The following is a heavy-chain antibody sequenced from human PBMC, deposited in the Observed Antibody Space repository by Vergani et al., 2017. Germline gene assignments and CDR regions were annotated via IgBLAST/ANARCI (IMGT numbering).Heavy chain of an antibody. CDR2: INHSGST. J-gene: IGHJ1*01. D-gene: IGHD1-26*01. Sequence: QVQLQESGPGLVKPSETLSLTCAVSGYSISSGYYWGWIRQPPGKGLEWIGEINHSGSTNYNPSLKSRVTISVDTSKNQFSLKLSSVTAADTAVYYCARGGRGSYYRYFQHWGQGTLVTVSS. V-gene: IGHV4-38-2*01. CDR1: GYSISSGYY. CDR3: ARGGRGSYYRYFQH.